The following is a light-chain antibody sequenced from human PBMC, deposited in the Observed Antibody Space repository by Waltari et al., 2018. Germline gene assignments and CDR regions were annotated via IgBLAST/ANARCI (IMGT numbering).Light chain of an antibody. Sequence: NFMLTQPHSVSESPGKTITISCTRSSGSIASNYVQWYQQRPGSAPTTVIYEDNQRPPGVPDRFSGSIDSSSNSASLTISGLKTEDEAGYYCQSSDSSLVVFGGGTKLTVL. CDR2: EDN. V-gene: IGLV6-57*04. CDR1: SGSIASNY. J-gene: IGLJ2*01. CDR3: QSSDSSLVV.